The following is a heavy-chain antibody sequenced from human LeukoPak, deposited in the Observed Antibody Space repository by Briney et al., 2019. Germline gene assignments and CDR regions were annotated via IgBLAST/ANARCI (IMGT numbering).Heavy chain of an antibody. CDR1: GYTFTGYY. Sequence: EASVRVSCKASGYTFTGYYMHWVRQAPGQGPEWMGWINPNSGGTNFAQKFQGRVTMTLATSIRTAYMELSGLRSDDTAVYYCARDRDASDYSYAMDVWGQGTTVTVPS. CDR3: ARDRDASDYSYAMDV. V-gene: IGHV1-2*02. CDR2: INPNSGGT. D-gene: IGHD2-21*01. J-gene: IGHJ6*02.